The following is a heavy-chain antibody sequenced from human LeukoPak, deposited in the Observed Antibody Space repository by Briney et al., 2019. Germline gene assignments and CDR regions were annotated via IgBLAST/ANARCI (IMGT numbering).Heavy chain of an antibody. CDR3: ARLFKGAIAAAGYFDY. D-gene: IGHD6-13*01. Sequence: GGSLRLSCAASGFTFSSSGMHWVRQAPGKGLEWVAVIWYDGSNKYYADSVKGRLTISRDNSKNTLYLQMNSLRAEDTAVYYCARLFKGAIAAAGYFDYWGQGTLVTVSS. CDR2: IWYDGSNK. V-gene: IGHV3-33*01. CDR1: GFTFSSSG. J-gene: IGHJ4*02.